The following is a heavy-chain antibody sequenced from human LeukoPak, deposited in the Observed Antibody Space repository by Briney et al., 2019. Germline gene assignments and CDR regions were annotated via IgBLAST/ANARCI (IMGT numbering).Heavy chain of an antibody. Sequence: GGSLRLSCAASGLMFSSYWMSWVRQAPGKGLEWVANIKEDGSAKYYVDSVKGRFSISRDNAKNSLYLQMNSLRAEDTAVYYCAKEYYYDSSGYLTFDSWGQGTLVTVSS. CDR1: GLMFSSYW. J-gene: IGHJ4*02. D-gene: IGHD3-22*01. CDR3: AKEYYYDSSGYLTFDS. CDR2: IKEDGSAK. V-gene: IGHV3-7*03.